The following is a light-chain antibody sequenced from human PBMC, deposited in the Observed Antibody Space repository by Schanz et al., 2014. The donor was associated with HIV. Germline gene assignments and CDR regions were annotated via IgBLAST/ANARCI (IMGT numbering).Light chain of an antibody. CDR3: SSYAGTNNLWV. CDR1: SSDVGGYNY. V-gene: IGLV2-8*01. J-gene: IGLJ3*02. CDR2: EVS. Sequence: QSALTQPPSASGSPGQSVTISCTGTSSDVGGYNYVSWYQQHPGKAPKLMIYEVSERPSGVPDRFSGSKSGNTASLTVSGLQAEDEADYYCSSYAGTNNLWVFGGGTKLTVL.